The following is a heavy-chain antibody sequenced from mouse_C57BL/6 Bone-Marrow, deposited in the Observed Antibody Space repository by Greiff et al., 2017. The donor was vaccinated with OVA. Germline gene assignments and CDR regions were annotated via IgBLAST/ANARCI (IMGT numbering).Heavy chain of an antibody. CDR2: INPSSGYT. CDR3: APYGSGVMDY. V-gene: IGHV1-4*01. CDR1: GYTFTSYT. J-gene: IGHJ4*01. Sequence: VHLVESGAELARPGASVKMSCKASGYTFTSYTMHWVKQRPGQGLEWIGYINPSSGYTKYNQKFKDKATLTADKSSSTAYMQLSSLTSEDSAVYYCAPYGSGVMDYWGQGTSVTVSS. D-gene: IGHD1-1*01.